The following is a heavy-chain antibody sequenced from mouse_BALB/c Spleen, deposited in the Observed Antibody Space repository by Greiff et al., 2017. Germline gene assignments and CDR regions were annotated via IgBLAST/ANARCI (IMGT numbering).Heavy chain of an antibody. CDR3: ARGDYYGSYYAMDY. CDR1: GFTFSSFG. Sequence: EVKLVESGGGLAQPGGSRKLSCAASGFTFSSFGMHWVRQAPEKGLEWVAYISSGSSTIYYADTVKGRFTISRDNPKNTLFLQMTSLRSEDTAMYYCARGDYYGSYYAMDYWGQGTSVTVSS. V-gene: IGHV5-17*02. CDR2: ISSGSSTI. D-gene: IGHD1-1*01. J-gene: IGHJ4*01.